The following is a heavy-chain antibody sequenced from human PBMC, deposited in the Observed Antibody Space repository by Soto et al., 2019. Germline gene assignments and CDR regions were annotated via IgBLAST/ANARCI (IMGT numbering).Heavy chain of an antibody. CDR2: ISGSGGST. Sequence: PGGSLRLSCAASGFTFSSYAMSWVRQAPGKGLEWVSAISGSGGSTYYADSVKGRFTISRDNSKNTLYLQMSSLRAEDTAVYYCAKVSDFWSGPFDYWGQGTLVTVSS. CDR3: AKVSDFWSGPFDY. CDR1: GFTFSSYA. J-gene: IGHJ4*02. D-gene: IGHD3-3*01. V-gene: IGHV3-23*01.